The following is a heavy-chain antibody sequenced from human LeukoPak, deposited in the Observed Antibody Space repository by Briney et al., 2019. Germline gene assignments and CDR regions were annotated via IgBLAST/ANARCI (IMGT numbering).Heavy chain of an antibody. J-gene: IGHJ4*02. CDR2: IYASGIT. Sequence: SETLSLTCTVSGGSISNNYWTWIRQPAGKGLEWIGRIYASGITDYNPSLKSRVTMSVDTSKNQFSLNLGSLTAADTAVYYCARFDGDYTDYWGQGTLVTVSS. D-gene: IGHD4-17*01. V-gene: IGHV4-4*07. CDR3: ARFDGDYTDY. CDR1: GGSISNNY.